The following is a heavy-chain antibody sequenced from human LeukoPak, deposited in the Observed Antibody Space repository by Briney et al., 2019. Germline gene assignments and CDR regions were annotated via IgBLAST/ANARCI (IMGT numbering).Heavy chain of an antibody. J-gene: IGHJ4*02. CDR1: GFTFSNHW. CDR3: ARRYRSSSDY. D-gene: IGHD1-14*01. CDR2: INSDGSST. Sequence: GGSLRLSCAASGFTFSNHWMHWVRQAPGKGLVWVSRINSDGSSTTYADSVKGRFTISRDNAKNTLYLQMNSLRAEDTAVYFCARRYRSSSDYWGQGTLVAVSS. V-gene: IGHV3-74*01.